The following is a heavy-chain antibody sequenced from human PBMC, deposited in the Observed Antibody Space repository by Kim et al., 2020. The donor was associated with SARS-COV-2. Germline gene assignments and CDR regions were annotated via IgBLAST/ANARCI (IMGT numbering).Heavy chain of an antibody. J-gene: IGHJ4*02. CDR3: AREGNYYDFWSGYYWYYFDY. D-gene: IGHD3-3*01. V-gene: IGHV3-11*06. CDR1: GFTFSDYY. CDR2: ISSSSSYT. Sequence: GGSLRLSCAASGFTFSDYYMSWIRQAPGKGLEWVSYISSSSSYTNYADSVKGRFTISRDNAKNSLYLQMNSLRAEDTAVYYCAREGNYYDFWSGYYWYYFDYWGQGTLVTVSS.